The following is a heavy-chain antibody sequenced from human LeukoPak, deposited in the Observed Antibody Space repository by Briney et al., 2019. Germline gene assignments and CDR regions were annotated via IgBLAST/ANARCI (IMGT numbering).Heavy chain of an antibody. V-gene: IGHV4-4*07. J-gene: IGHJ4*02. CDR2: IYTSGDT. Sequence: PSETLSLTCTVSGGSISSYYWSWIRQPAGKGLEWIGRIYTSGDTNYNPSLKSRVTMSVDSSKNQFSLKLGSVTAADTAVYYCASDPQRRYYFDYWGQGTLVTVSS. D-gene: IGHD3-16*01. CDR3: ASDPQRRYYFDY. CDR1: GGSISSYY.